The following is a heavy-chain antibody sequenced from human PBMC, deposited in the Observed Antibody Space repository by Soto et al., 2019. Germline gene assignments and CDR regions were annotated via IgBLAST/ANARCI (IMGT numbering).Heavy chain of an antibody. D-gene: IGHD3-10*01. Sequence: SETLSLTCTVSGGSISSSSYYWGWIRQPPGKGLEWIGSIYYSGSTYYNPSLKSRVTISVDTSKNQFSLKLSSVTAADTAVYYCARPMGVYGSGSYPSYYYMDVWGKGTTVTVSS. CDR3: ARPMGVYGSGSYPSYYYMDV. V-gene: IGHV4-39*01. CDR2: IYYSGST. CDR1: GGSISSSSYY. J-gene: IGHJ6*03.